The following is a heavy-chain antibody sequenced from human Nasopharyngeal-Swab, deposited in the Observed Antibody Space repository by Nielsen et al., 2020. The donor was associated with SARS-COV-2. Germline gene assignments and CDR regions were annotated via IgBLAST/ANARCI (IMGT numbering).Heavy chain of an antibody. CDR2: ISYDGSNK. CDR3: AKVFNSSCSPGTFDI. D-gene: IGHD6-13*01. J-gene: IGHJ3*02. V-gene: IGHV3-30*18. Sequence: GGSLRLSCAASGFTFSSYGMHWVRQAPGKGLEWVAVISYDGSNKYYADSVQGRFTISRNNSKNTLYLQMNSLIAEDTAVYYCAKVFNSSCSPGTFDIWGQGTMVTVSS. CDR1: GFTFSSYG.